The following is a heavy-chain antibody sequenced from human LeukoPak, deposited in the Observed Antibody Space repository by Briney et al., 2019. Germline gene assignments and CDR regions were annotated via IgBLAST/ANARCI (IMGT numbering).Heavy chain of an antibody. CDR1: GFTFSSYS. CDR2: ISSSSSYI. CDR3: ARVHDYYGSGSYLSYFDY. D-gene: IGHD3-10*01. J-gene: IGHJ4*02. V-gene: IGHV3-21*01. Sequence: GGSLRLSCAASGFTFSSYSMNWVRQAPGRGLEWVSSISSSSSYIYYADSVKGRFTISRDNAKNSLYLQMNSLRAEDTAVYYCARVHDYYGSGSYLSYFDYWGQGTLVTVFS.